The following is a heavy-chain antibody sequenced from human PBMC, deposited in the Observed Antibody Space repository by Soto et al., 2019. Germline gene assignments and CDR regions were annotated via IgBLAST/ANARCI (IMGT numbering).Heavy chain of an antibody. CDR2: IYPGDSDT. Sequence: PGESLKISCKGSGYSFANYWIGWVRQMPGKGLEWMGLIYPGDSDTRYSPSFQGQVTISADKSISTAYLQWSSLKASDTAMYYCARRFFMVRGVPGAFDIWGQGTMVTVSS. CDR1: GYSFANYW. J-gene: IGHJ3*02. V-gene: IGHV5-51*01. D-gene: IGHD3-10*01. CDR3: ARRFFMVRGVPGAFDI.